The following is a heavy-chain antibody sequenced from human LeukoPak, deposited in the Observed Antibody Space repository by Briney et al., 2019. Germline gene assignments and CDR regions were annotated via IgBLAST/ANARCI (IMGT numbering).Heavy chain of an antibody. CDR2: IKEDGSEK. J-gene: IGHJ4*02. V-gene: IGHV3-7*05. Sequence: PGGSLRLSCTTSGFTFDSYWMSWVRQAPGKGLEGVANIKEDGSEKYYVDSVKGRFTISRDNAKNSVYLQMNSLRAEDTAVYYCAREIGSAARGRWGQGTLVIVSS. CDR1: GFTFDSYW. D-gene: IGHD6-13*01. CDR3: AREIGSAARGR.